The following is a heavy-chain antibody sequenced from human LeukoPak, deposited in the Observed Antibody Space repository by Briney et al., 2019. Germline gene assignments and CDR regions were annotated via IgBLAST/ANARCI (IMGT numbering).Heavy chain of an antibody. J-gene: IGHJ4*02. CDR3: ARQLGGSYGEYYFDY. V-gene: IGHV4-38-2*01. Sequence: SETLSPTCAVSGYSINSFYYWGWIRQPPGKGLEWIASISHRGSTYYNLSLKSRVTISVDTVKNQLSLKVNSVTAADTAVYYCARQLGGSYGEYYFDYWGQGTLVTVSS. CDR1: GYSINSFYY. CDR2: ISHRGST. D-gene: IGHD1-26*01.